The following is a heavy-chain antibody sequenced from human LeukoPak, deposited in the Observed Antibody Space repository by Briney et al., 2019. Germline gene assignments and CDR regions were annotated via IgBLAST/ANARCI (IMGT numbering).Heavy chain of an antibody. CDR3: ARELSQIVWGGLDY. V-gene: IGHV3-53*01. J-gene: IGHJ4*02. CDR2: LYTGGDT. CDR1: GFTVSAHY. Sequence: PGGSLRLSCAVSGFTVSAHYMSWVRQAPGKGLECVSFLYTGGDTYYADSVKGRFTISRDNSKNTVFLQMNSLRVEDTAVYYCARELSQIVWGGLDYGGQGTLVSVSS. D-gene: IGHD2-21*01.